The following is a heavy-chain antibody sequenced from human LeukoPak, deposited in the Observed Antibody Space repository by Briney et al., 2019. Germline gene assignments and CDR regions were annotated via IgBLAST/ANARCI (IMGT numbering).Heavy chain of an antibody. V-gene: IGHV3-48*01. CDR2: ISSSSSTI. Sequence: GGSLRLSCAASGFTFSTYRMNWVRQAPGNGLEWVSYISSSSSTIHYADSVKGRFTISRDNAKNTLYLQMNSLTAEDTAVYYCAKASCSSTSCYEYFQHWGQGTLVTVSS. CDR1: GFTFSTYR. J-gene: IGHJ1*01. CDR3: AKASCSSTSCYEYFQH. D-gene: IGHD2-2*01.